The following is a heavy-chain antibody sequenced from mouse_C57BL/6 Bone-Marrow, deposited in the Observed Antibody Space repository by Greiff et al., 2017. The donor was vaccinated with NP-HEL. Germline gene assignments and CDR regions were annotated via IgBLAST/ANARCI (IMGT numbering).Heavy chain of an antibody. CDR1: GYTFTSYW. CDR3: ASAGGSSGYYFDY. V-gene: IGHV1-61*01. D-gene: IGHD1-1*01. J-gene: IGHJ2*01. CDR2: IYPSDSET. Sequence: QVQLQQSGAELVRPGSSVKLSCKASGYTFTSYWMDWVKQRPGQGLEWIGNIYPSDSETHYNQKFKDKATLTVDKSSSTAYMQLSSLTSEDSAVYYCASAGGSSGYYFDYWGQGTTLTVSS.